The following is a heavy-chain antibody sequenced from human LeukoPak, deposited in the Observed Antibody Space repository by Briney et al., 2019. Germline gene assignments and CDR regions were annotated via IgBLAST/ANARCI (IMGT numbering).Heavy chain of an antibody. Sequence: PETLSLTCTVSGGSISSSSYYWGWIRQPPGKGLEWIGSIYYSGSTYYNPSLKSRVTISVDTSKSQFSLKLSSVTAADTAVYYCAREQQLVQFSHFDYWGQGTLVTVSS. CDR1: GGSISSSSYY. CDR3: AREQQLVQFSHFDY. D-gene: IGHD6-13*01. J-gene: IGHJ4*02. CDR2: IYYSGST. V-gene: IGHV4-39*07.